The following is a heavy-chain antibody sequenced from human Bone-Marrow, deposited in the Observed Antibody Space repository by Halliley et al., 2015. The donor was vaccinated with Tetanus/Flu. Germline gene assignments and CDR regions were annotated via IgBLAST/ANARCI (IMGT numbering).Heavy chain of an antibody. Sequence: FTISRDNAKNSLYLQMNSLRAEDTAVYYCARPMIVDYAMDVWGQGTTVTVSS. CDR3: ARPMIVDYAMDV. J-gene: IGHJ6*02. D-gene: IGHD3-22*01. V-gene: IGHV3-11*03.